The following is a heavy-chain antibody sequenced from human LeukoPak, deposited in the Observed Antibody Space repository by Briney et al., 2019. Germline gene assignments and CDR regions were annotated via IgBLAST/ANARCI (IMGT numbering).Heavy chain of an antibody. CDR3: ARDASYYYYGMDV. CDR1: GFTFSSYS. V-gene: IGHV3-21*01. J-gene: IGHJ6*02. CDR2: ISSSSSYI. Sequence: GGSLRLSCAASGFTFSSYSMNWVRQAPGKGLEWVSSISSSSSYIYYADSVKGRFTISRDNAKNSLYLQTNSLRAEDTAVYYCARDASYYYYGMDVWGQGTTVTVSS.